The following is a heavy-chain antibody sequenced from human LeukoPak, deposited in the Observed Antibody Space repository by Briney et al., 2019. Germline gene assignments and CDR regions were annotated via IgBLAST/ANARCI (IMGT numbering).Heavy chain of an antibody. CDR1: GFTFRNYV. J-gene: IGHJ4*02. D-gene: IGHD3-10*01. CDR3: AREGYYGSGSSPSLYFDY. CDR2: TSSDLNVK. Sequence: GGSLRLSCAASGFTFRNYVIHWVRQAPGKGLEWVAVTSSDLNVKLYADSVKGRFTISRDNSRSTLYLQMNSLRPEDTAIYYCAREGYYGSGSSPSLYFDYWGQGTLVTVSS. V-gene: IGHV3-30-3*01.